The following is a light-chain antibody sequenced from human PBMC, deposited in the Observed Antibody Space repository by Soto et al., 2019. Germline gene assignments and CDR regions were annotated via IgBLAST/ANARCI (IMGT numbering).Light chain of an antibody. V-gene: IGLV1-51*01. Sequence: QSVLTQPPSVSTAPGQMVTISCSGSTSNIAYNFVSWYQQLPGTAPKLLIYEINKRPSGISDRFSASKSGTSATLAITGLQTGDEAHYFCGTWDNSLSVVVFGGGTKLTV. CDR3: GTWDNSLSVVV. CDR2: EIN. J-gene: IGLJ3*02. CDR1: TSNIAYNF.